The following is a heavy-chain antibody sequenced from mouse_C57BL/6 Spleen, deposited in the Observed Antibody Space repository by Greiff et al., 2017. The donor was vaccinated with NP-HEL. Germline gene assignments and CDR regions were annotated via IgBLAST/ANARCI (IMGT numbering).Heavy chain of an antibody. CDR1: GYSFTSYY. D-gene: IGHD1-1*01. J-gene: IGHJ2*01. Sequence: VKLQESGPELVKPGASVKISCKASGYSFTSYYIHWVKQRPGQGLEWIGWIYPGSGNTKYNEKFKGKATLTADTSSSTAYMQLSSLTSEDSAVYYCARSYYGSSFDYWGQGTTLTVSS. CDR3: ARSYYGSSFDY. CDR2: IYPGSGNT. V-gene: IGHV1-66*01.